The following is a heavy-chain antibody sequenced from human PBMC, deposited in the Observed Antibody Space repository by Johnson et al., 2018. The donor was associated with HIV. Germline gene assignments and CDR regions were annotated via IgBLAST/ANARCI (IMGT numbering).Heavy chain of an antibody. J-gene: IGHJ3*02. V-gene: IGHV3-30-3*02. Sequence: QMQLVESGGGVVQPGRSLRLSCAASGFTFSSYAMHWVRQAPGKGLEWVAVISYDGSNKYYADSVKGRFTISRDNSKNTLYLQMNSLRAEDTAVYYCAKYRQQLVRSAFDIWGQGKMVNVSS. CDR2: ISYDGSNK. CDR3: AKYRQQLVRSAFDI. CDR1: GFTFSSYA. D-gene: IGHD6-13*01.